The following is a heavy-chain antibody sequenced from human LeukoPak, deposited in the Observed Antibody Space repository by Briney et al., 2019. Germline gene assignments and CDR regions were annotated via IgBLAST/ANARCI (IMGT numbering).Heavy chain of an antibody. J-gene: IGHJ4*02. D-gene: IGHD3-10*01. CDR1: GGSISSGSYY. V-gene: IGHV4-61*02. CDR3: ARESGFEELPFDY. Sequence: SQTLSLTCTVSGGSISSGSYYWSWIRQPAGKGLEWIGRIYTSGSTNYNPSLKSRVTISVDTSNNQFSLKLSSVTAADTAVYYCARESGFEELPFDYWGQGTLVTVSS. CDR2: IYTSGST.